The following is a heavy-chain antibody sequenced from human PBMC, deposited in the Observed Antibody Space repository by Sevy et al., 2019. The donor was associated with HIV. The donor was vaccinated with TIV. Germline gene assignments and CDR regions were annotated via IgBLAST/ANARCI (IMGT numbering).Heavy chain of an antibody. CDR1: GFTFSTYW. CDR3: VASASY. J-gene: IGHJ4*02. Sequence: GGSLRLSCAVSGFTFSTYWMNWVRQAPGKGLEWVANINPDGSYKRYVDSVRGRFNISRDNAKNSLYLQMNSLRVDDTALYYCVASASYWGQGTLVTVSS. CDR2: INPDGSYK. V-gene: IGHV3-7*01.